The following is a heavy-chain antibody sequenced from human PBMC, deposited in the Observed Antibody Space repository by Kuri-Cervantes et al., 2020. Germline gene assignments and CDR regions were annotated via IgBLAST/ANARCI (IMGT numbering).Heavy chain of an antibody. Sequence: GESLKISCAASGFTFSSYSMYWVRQAPGKGLEWVSSISSSSSYIYYADSVKGRFTISRDNAKNSLYLQMNSLRAEDTAVYYCAKGVVYASSSDAFDFWGQGTMVTVSS. D-gene: IGHD6-6*01. J-gene: IGHJ3*01. CDR2: ISSSSSYI. CDR1: GFTFSSYS. CDR3: AKGVVYASSSDAFDF. V-gene: IGHV3-21*04.